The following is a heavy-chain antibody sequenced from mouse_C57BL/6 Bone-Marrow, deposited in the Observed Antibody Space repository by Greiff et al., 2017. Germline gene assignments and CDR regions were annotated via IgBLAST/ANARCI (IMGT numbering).Heavy chain of an antibody. Sequence: EVQLQQSGPELVKPGDSVKISCKASGYSFTGYFMNWVMQSHGKSLEWIGRINPYNGDTFYNQKFKGKATLTVDKSSSTAHMERRSLTSEDSAVYYCARFRIVRWGAMDYWGQGTSVTVSS. CDR2: INPYNGDT. V-gene: IGHV1-20*01. J-gene: IGHJ4*01. CDR1: GYSFTGYF. D-gene: IGHD2-12*01. CDR3: ARFRIVRWGAMDY.